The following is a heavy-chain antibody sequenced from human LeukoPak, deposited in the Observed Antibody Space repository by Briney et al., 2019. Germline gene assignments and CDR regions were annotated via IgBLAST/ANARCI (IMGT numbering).Heavy chain of an antibody. J-gene: IGHJ5*02. Sequence: SETLSLTCAVYGGSFSGYYWSWIRQPAGKGLEWLGRIYTSGSTNYNPSLKSRVTMSVDTSKNQFSLKLSSVTAADTAVYYCARDGRTLSFDPWGQGTLVTVSS. V-gene: IGHV4-4*07. CDR2: IYTSGST. CDR1: GGSFSGYY. D-gene: IGHD1-1*01. CDR3: ARDGRTLSFDP.